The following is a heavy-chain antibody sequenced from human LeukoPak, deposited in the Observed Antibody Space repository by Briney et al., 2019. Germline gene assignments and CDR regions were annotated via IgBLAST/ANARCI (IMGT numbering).Heavy chain of an antibody. CDR2: ISFDGTNK. J-gene: IGHJ4*02. V-gene: IGHV3-30*18. D-gene: IGHD6-13*01. CDR3: VKDRSSTWSFDY. CDR1: VFSFSNYG. Sequence: GGSLRLCCAASVFSFSNYGMHWVRQAPGKGLEWVAVISFDGTNKYYVDSVKGRFTISRDNSNNTLYLQMNSLRAEDTAVYYCVKDRSSTWSFDYWGQGTLVIVSS.